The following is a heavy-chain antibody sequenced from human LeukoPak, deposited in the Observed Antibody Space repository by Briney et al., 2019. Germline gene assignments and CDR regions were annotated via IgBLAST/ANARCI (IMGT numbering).Heavy chain of an antibody. Sequence: PSETLSLTCTVSGGSVSSGSYYWSWIRQPPGKGLEWIGYIWYSGSTNYNPSLKGRVTISADTSKNQFSLNLRSVTAADTAFYYCARVAPAGLEIDPWGQGTLVTVSS. CDR2: IWYSGST. CDR3: ARVAPAGLEIDP. J-gene: IGHJ5*02. CDR1: GGSVSSGSYY. V-gene: IGHV4-61*01. D-gene: IGHD6-13*01.